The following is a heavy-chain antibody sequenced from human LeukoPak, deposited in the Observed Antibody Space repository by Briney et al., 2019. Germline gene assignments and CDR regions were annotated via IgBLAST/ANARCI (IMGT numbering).Heavy chain of an antibody. D-gene: IGHD2-15*01. V-gene: IGHV4-59*12. J-gene: IGHJ4*02. CDR3: ARVPQYCTGGSCYPTYSFDY. CDR2: LYYSGST. CDR1: GGSISSYY. Sequence: PSETLSLTCTVSGGSISSYYWSWIRQPPGKGLEWIGYLYYSGSTNYNPSLKSRVTMSVDTSKNQFSLKLSSVTAADTAVYYCARVPQYCTGGSCYPTYSFDYWGQGTLVTVSS.